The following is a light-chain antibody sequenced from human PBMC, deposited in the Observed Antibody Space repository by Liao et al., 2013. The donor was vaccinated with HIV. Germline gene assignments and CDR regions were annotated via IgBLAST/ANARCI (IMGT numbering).Light chain of an antibody. V-gene: IGLV3-21*01. CDR1: DIGMKS. CDR3: QVWESYSDQPI. J-gene: IGLJ2*01. CDR2: FDS. Sequence: SYVLTQPPSVSVAPGDTARITCGAHDIGMKSVHWYQHKPGRAPVMVIYFDSDRPSGIPARFSGSNSGNTATLTVSRVEAGDEADYYCQVWESYSDQPIFGGGTKLTVL.